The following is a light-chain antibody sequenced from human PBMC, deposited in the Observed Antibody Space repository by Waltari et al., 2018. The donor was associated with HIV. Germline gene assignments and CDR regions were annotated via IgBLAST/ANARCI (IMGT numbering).Light chain of an antibody. CDR3: GSWDSSLSGVV. J-gene: IGLJ2*01. V-gene: IGLV1-51*01. CDR2: DNN. Sequence: QSVLTPPPSVSAAPRQNVTFSCSGSTLPIVNTYVPRYQQLPGTAPQLLIYDNNKRPSGIPDRFAGSKSGTSATLGITGLQTGDEADYYCGSWDSSLSGVVFGGGTKLTVL. CDR1: TLPIVNTY.